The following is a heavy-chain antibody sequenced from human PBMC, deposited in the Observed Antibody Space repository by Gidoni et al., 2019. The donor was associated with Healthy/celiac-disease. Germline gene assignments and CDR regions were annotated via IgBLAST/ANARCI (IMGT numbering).Heavy chain of an antibody. D-gene: IGHD1-7*01. J-gene: IGHJ4*02. V-gene: IGHV5-51*01. Sequence: EVQLVQSGAEVKKPGESLKISCRGSGYSFTSYWIGWVRQMPGKGLEWMGIIYPGDSDTRYSPSFQGQVTISADKSISTAYLQWSSLKASDTAMYYCARSEGGRGEQLELLLTFDYWGQGTLVTVSS. CDR3: ARSEGGRGEQLELLLTFDY. CDR2: IYPGDSDT. CDR1: GYSFTSYW.